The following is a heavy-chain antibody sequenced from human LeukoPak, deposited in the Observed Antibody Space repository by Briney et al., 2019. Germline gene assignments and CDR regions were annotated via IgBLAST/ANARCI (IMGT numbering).Heavy chain of an antibody. CDR1: GGSISGYY. D-gene: IGHD6-25*01. J-gene: IGHJ1*01. CDR3: ARGAATYDFQY. Sequence: PSETLSLTCTVSGGSISGYYWSWVRQPAGKGLEWIGRIHTNDGTNFNPSLKSRVTMSLDTSKNQFSLKLTSVTAADTAVYCCARGAATYDFQYWGQGTLVAVSS. V-gene: IGHV4-4*07. CDR2: IHTNDGT.